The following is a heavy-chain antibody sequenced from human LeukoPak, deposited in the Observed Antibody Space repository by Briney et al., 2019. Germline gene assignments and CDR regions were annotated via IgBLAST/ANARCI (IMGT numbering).Heavy chain of an antibody. CDR1: GGTFSSYA. D-gene: IGHD4-23*01. V-gene: IGHV1-69*06. CDR3: ARDKDYGGNSGFDY. Sequence: ASVKVSCKASGGTFSSYAISWVRQAPGQGLEWMGGIIPIFGTANYAQTFQGRVTITADKSTSTAYLELGSLRSEDTAVYYCARDKDYGGNSGFDYWGQGTLVTVSS. CDR2: IIPIFGTA. J-gene: IGHJ4*02.